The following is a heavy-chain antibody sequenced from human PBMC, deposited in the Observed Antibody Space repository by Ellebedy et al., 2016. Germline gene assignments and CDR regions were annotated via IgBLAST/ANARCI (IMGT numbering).Heavy chain of an antibody. J-gene: IGHJ6*02. V-gene: IGHV1-18*01. Sequence: ASVKVSCKASGYTFTSYGISWVRQAPGQGLEWMGWISAYNGNRNYAQKFQGRVTMTTDTSTSTAYMELRSLRSDDTAVYYCARDVPVAGTDYYYYGMDVWGQGTTVTVSS. CDR1: GYTFTSYG. CDR3: ARDVPVAGTDYYYYGMDV. D-gene: IGHD6-19*01. CDR2: ISAYNGNR.